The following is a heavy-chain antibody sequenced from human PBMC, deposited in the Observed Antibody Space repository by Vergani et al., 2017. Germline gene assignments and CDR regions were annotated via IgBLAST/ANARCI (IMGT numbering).Heavy chain of an antibody. CDR1: GGSISSSSYY. CDR2: IYYSGST. CDR3: ARGPDPITTTFDEYYFDY. J-gene: IGHJ4*02. V-gene: IGHV4-39*07. D-gene: IGHD3-3*01. Sequence: QLQLQESGPGLVKPSETLSLTCTVSGGSISSSSYYWGWIRQPPGKGLEWIGSIYYSGSTYYNPSLKSRVTISVDTSKNQFSLKLSSVTAADTAVYYCARGPDPITTTFDEYYFDYWGQGTLVTVSS.